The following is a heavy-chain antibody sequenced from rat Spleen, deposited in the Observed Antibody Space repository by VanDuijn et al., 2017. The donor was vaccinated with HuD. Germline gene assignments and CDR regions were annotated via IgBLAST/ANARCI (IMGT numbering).Heavy chain of an antibody. CDR2: ITNSGGST. V-gene: IGHV5S23*01. J-gene: IGHJ4*01. Sequence: EVQLVESGGGLVQPGRSLKLSCAASGFTFSNYYMAWVRQAPTKGLEWVASITNSGGSTYYRDSVKGRFTISRDNAKSTLYLQMDSLRSEDTATYYCTRPMDAWGQGASVTVSS. CDR1: GFTFSNYY. CDR3: TRPMDA.